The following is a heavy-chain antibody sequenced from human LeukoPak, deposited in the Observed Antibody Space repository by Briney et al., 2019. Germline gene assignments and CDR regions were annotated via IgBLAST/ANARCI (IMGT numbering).Heavy chain of an antibody. J-gene: IGHJ4*02. Sequence: GGSLRLSCAASGFTFSSYWMHWVRQAPGKGLVWVSRINSDGTITNYADSVKGRFTVSRDNAKNTLYLQMNSLRAEDTAEYYCARDPRTRIAFDYWGQGALVTVSS. D-gene: IGHD2-2*01. CDR1: GFTFSSYW. CDR2: INSDGTIT. V-gene: IGHV3-74*01. CDR3: ARDPRTRIAFDY.